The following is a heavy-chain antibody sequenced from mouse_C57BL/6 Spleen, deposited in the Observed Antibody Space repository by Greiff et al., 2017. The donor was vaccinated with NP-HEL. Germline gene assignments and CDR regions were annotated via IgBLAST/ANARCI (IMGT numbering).Heavy chain of an antibody. CDR3: TTRPDGYYSFAY. D-gene: IGHD2-3*01. CDR1: GFNIKDYY. CDR2: IDPEDGDT. Sequence: VQLQQSGAELVRPGASVKLSCTASGFNIKDYYMHWVKQRPEQGLEWIGRIDPEDGDTEYAPTFQGKATMTADTSSNTAYLQLSSLTSGDTAVYYCTTRPDGYYSFAYWGQGTLVTVSA. J-gene: IGHJ3*01. V-gene: IGHV14-1*01.